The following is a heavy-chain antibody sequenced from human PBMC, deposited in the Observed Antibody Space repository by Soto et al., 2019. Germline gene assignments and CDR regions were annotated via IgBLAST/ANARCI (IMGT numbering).Heavy chain of an antibody. V-gene: IGHV3-23*01. J-gene: IGHJ5*02. CDR2: LSGSGGST. Sequence: EVQLLESGGGLVQPGGSLRLSCAASGFTFSNYAMSWVRQDPGKGLEWVSTLSGSGGSTYYADSVKGRFTISRDNSKNTLYLQMNSLRAEDTAVYYCAKDTVPVATPWFDPWGQGTLVTVSS. CDR3: AKDTVPVATPWFDP. CDR1: GFTFSNYA. D-gene: IGHD2-2*01.